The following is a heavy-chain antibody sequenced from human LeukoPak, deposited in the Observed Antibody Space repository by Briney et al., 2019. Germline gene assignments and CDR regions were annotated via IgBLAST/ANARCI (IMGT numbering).Heavy chain of an antibody. Sequence: PGGSLRLSCAASGFTFSSYAMSWVRQAPGKGLEWVSGTSGSGGSTYYADSVKGRFTISRDNSKNTLYLQMNSLRAEDTAVYYCAKDGTDDYYDSSGYYGVFDIWGQGTMVTVSS. CDR1: GFTFSSYA. D-gene: IGHD3-22*01. CDR3: AKDGTDDYYDSSGYYGVFDI. V-gene: IGHV3-23*01. J-gene: IGHJ3*02. CDR2: TSGSGGST.